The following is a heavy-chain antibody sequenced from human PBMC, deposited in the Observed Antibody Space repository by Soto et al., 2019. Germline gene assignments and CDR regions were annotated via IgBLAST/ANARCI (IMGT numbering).Heavy chain of an antibody. D-gene: IGHD3-10*01. V-gene: IGHV1-69*19. CDR2: ISPMFGAA. CDR3: AREVQVHTPAFVY. Sequence: QVQLVQSGAEMEKPGSSVKVSCQSSGGTFNTYAMNCVRQAPGQGPEWMGDISPMFGAANYAPKFQRRVTITASESTGTSYMQLSSLTSEDTALYFCAREVQVHTPAFVYWGQGTLVTVSS. J-gene: IGHJ4*02. CDR1: GGTFNTYA.